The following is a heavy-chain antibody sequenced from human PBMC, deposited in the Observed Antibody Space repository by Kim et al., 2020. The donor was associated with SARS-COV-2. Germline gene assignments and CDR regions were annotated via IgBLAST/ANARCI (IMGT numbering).Heavy chain of an antibody. Sequence: AQKCQGRVTITADESTSTAYMELSSLRSEDTAVYDCARDFVDGDYGYFDYWGQGTLVTVSS. CDR3: ARDFVDGDYGYFDY. V-gene: IGHV1-69*01. D-gene: IGHD4-17*01. J-gene: IGHJ4*02.